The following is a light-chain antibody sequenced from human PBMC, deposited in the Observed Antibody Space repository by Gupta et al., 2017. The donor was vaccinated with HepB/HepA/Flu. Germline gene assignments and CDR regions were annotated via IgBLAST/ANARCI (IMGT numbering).Light chain of an antibody. CDR3: QAWDSTTAI. J-gene: IGLJ2*01. CDR2: QDN. Sequence: SYEVTQPPSVSVSPGQTASITCSGDKLGDKYVCWYQQKPGQSPLLVIYQDNKRPSGIPERFSGSNSGNTATLTISGTQALDEADYYCQAWDSTTAIFGGGTKLTVL. V-gene: IGLV3-1*01. CDR1: KLGDKY.